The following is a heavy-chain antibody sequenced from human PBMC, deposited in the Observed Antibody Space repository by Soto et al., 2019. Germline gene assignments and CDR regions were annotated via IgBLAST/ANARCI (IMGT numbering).Heavy chain of an antibody. CDR3: GRLRSGYFHFDY. CDR2: IYYTGST. CDR1: GGSINRYY. V-gene: IGHV4-59*08. Sequence: SETLSLTCTVSGGSINRYYWGWIRQPPGKGLEWIGYIYYTGSTSYNPSLNSRVTISLDTSKNQFSLKLTSVTAADTAVYYCGRLRSGYFHFDYWGQGTMVTVSS. J-gene: IGHJ4*02. D-gene: IGHD5-12*01.